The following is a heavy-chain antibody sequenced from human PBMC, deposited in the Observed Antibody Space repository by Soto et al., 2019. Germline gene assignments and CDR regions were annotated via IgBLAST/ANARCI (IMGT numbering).Heavy chain of an antibody. CDR1: GGSVSSGSYY. V-gene: IGHV4-61*03. Sequence: QVQLQESGPGLVKPSETLSLTCTVSGGSVSSGSYYWTWIRQPPGKGLEWIGYLHYSGATDNNPSLQSRVTMSLDTSHNHFSLILRSVTAADTAVYYCARVRAAASQGCFAYWGQGTLVTVSS. J-gene: IGHJ4*02. CDR3: ARVRAAASQGCFAY. CDR2: LHYSGAT. D-gene: IGHD6-13*01.